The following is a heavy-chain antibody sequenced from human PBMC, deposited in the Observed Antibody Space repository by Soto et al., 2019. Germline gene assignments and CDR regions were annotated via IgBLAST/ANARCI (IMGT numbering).Heavy chain of an antibody. V-gene: IGHV1-3*01. CDR1: GYTFTRYV. CDR2: IDAGNGNT. Sequence: ASVKVSCKASGYTFTRYVIHWLRQAPGQRLEWMGWIDAGNGNTVYLQKFQGRVTITRDTSANTAYMELSSLRSEDTAVYYCARDNSGWSDYWGQGTLVTVSS. D-gene: IGHD6-19*01. CDR3: ARDNSGWSDY. J-gene: IGHJ4*02.